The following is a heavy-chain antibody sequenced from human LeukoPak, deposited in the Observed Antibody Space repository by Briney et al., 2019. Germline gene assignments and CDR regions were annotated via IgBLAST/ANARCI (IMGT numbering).Heavy chain of an antibody. D-gene: IGHD3-10*01. Sequence: GGSLRLSCAASGFTVSSNYMSWVRQAPGKGLEWVSVIYSGGSTYYADSVKGRFTISRDNSKNTLYLQMNSLRAEDTAVYYCARMPTAGYGSGSYYNDDYWGQGTLVTVSS. CDR2: IYSGGST. V-gene: IGHV3-53*01. J-gene: IGHJ4*02. CDR3: ARMPTAGYGSGSYYNDDY. CDR1: GFTVSSNY.